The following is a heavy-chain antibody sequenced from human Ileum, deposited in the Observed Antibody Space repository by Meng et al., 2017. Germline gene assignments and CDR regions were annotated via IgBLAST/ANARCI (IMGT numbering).Heavy chain of an antibody. CDR1: GGSISSSFY. CDR3: VRHGGKYFDS. J-gene: IGHJ4*02. D-gene: IGHD2-15*01. Sequence: QWPLQGSGPGLVEPSGTLSLTCTFSGGSISSSFYWSWVRQSPGKGLEWIGQIYLAGSPNYNPSLESRVTISVDKSKNQFSLRLTSVTAADTAIFYCVRHGGKYFDSWGQGTLVTVSS. V-gene: IGHV4-4*02. CDR2: IYLAGSP.